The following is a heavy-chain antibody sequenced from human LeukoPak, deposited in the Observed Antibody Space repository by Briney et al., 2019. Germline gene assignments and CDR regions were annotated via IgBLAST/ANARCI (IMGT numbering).Heavy chain of an antibody. Sequence: SETPSLTCSVSGGSISSGDYYWSWIRQTPGKGLEWIGNIYYSGSTNYNASLKSRITISLDTSRNQSSLKLTSVTAADTAVYFCARDSALLWFGELDSWGQGTVVTVSS. CDR3: ARDSALLWFGELDS. V-gene: IGHV4-30-4*01. J-gene: IGHJ4*02. CDR1: GGSISSGDYY. D-gene: IGHD3-10*01. CDR2: IYYSGST.